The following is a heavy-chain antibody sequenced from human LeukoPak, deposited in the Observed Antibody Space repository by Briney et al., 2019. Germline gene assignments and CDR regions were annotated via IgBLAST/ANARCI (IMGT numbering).Heavy chain of an antibody. CDR3: ARESTAAAALKSFDY. V-gene: IGHV6-1*01. J-gene: IGHJ4*02. Sequence: SQTLSLTCAISGDSVSSNSAAWNWIRQSPSRGLEWLGRTYYRSKWYNDYAVSVKSRITINPDTSKNQFSLKLSSVTAADTAVYYCARESTAAAALKSFDYWGQGALVTVSS. D-gene: IGHD6-13*01. CDR2: TYYRSKWYN. CDR1: GDSVSSNSAA.